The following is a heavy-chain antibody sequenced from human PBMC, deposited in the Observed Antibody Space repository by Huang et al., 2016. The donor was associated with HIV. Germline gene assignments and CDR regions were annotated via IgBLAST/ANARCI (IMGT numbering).Heavy chain of an antibody. CDR3: ARVYDYVWGTYRYSAFDI. V-gene: IGHV1-3*01. J-gene: IGHJ3*02. Sequence: QVQLVQSGAEVKKPGASVKVSCKTSGYSFTDYAMHWVRQAPGQRLEWMGWINADNGNTKYSQKFQGRGTINRDTSARTADMALSSLRSEDTAVYFCARVYDYVWGTYRYSAFDIWGQGTMVTVSS. CDR2: INADNGNT. CDR1: GYSFTDYA. D-gene: IGHD3-16*02.